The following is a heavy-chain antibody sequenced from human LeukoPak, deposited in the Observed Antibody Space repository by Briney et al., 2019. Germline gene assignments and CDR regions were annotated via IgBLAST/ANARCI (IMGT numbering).Heavy chain of an antibody. CDR3: ARVEGAVQLWYFDL. CDR2: INHSGST. Sequence: PSETLSLTCTVSGGSVNSGTYYWSWIRQPPGKGLEWIGEINHSGSTNYNPSLKSRVTISVDTSKNQFSLKLSSVTAADTAVYYCARVEGAVQLWYFDLWGRGTLVTVSS. CDR1: GGSVNSGTYY. V-gene: IGHV4-61*01. D-gene: IGHD1-1*01. J-gene: IGHJ2*01.